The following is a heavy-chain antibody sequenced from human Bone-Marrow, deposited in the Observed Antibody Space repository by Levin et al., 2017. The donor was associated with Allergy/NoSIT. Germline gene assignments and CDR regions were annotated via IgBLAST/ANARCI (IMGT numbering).Heavy chain of an antibody. V-gene: IGHV3-23*01. J-gene: IGHJ4*01. D-gene: IGHD6-19*01. CDR3: AREVGGSGWYSVDY. CDR2: ITRSGDRT. CDR1: GFTFNNYA. Sequence: SCAASGFTFNNYAMDWVRQAPGEGLEWVSAITRSGDRTYYADSVKGRFTISRDNSKNTVFLQMSSLRAEDTAVYYCAREVGGSGWYSVDYWGHGTLVTVSS.